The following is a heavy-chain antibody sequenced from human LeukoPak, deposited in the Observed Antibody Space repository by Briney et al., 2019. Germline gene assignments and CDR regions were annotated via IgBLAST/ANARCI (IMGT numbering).Heavy chain of an antibody. CDR2: IHHSGST. J-gene: IGHJ2*01. V-gene: IGHV4-38-2*02. Sequence: SETLSLTCTVSGYSISSAFYWGWIRQPPGRGLEWIGDIHHSGSTLYNPSLKSRVTISLDTSKNQFSLRLTSVTAADTAVYYCARSAFAEGYFDLWGRGTLVTASS. CDR1: GYSISSAFY. CDR3: ARSAFAEGYFDL.